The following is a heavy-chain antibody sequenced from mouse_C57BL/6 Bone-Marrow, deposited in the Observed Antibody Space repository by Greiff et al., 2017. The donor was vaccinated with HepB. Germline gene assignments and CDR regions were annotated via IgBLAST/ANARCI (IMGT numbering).Heavy chain of an antibody. V-gene: IGHV1-26*01. CDR3: ARRGGYYLDY. Sequence: EVQLQQSGPELVKPGASVKISCKASGYTFTDYYMNWVKQSHGKSLEWIGDINPNNGGTSYNQKFKGKATLTVDKSSSTAYMELRSLTSEDSAVYYCARRGGYYLDYWGQGTTLTVSS. CDR1: GYTFTDYY. J-gene: IGHJ2*01. CDR2: INPNNGGT.